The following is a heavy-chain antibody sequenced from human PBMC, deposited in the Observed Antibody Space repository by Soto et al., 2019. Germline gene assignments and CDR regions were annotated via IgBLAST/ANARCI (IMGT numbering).Heavy chain of an antibody. CDR1: GFTFSSYG. D-gene: IGHD2-2*01. V-gene: IGHV3-30*18. Sequence: QVQLVESGGGVVQPGRSLRLSCAASGFTFSSYGMHWVRQAPGKGLEWVAVISYDGSNKYYADSVKGRFTISRDNSKNTLYLQMNSLRAEDTAVYYCAKAWGCSSTSCYDFGGWFDPWAREPWSPSPQ. CDR2: ISYDGSNK. J-gene: IGHJ5*02. CDR3: AKAWGCSSTSCYDFGGWFDP.